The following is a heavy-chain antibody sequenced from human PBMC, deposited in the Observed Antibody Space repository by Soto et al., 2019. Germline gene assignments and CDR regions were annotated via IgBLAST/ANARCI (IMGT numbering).Heavy chain of an antibody. CDR3: ARGGSKWGYYYYGMDV. Sequence: EVQLVESGGVVVQPGGSLRLSCAASGFTFDDYTMHWVRQAPGKGLEWVSLISWDGGSTYYADSVKGRFTISRDNSKNSLYLRMNSLRTEDTALYYCARGGSKWGYYYYGMDVWGQGTTVTVSS. D-gene: IGHD3-16*01. V-gene: IGHV3-43*01. J-gene: IGHJ6*02. CDR1: GFTFDDYT. CDR2: ISWDGGST.